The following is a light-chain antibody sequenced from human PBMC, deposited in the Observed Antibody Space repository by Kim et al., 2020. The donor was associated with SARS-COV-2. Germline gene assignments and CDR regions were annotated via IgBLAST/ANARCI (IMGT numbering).Light chain of an antibody. V-gene: IGLV1-47*01. CDR2: RND. Sequence: QRVTLCCSGSGSNIGSNYVYWYQQLPGTAPKLLVYRNDRRPSGVAHRFSGSKSGTSASLAISGLRCEDEADYYCAAWEDSLSDHVVFGGGTKLTVL. CDR3: AAWEDSLSDHVV. CDR1: GSNIGSNY. J-gene: IGLJ2*01.